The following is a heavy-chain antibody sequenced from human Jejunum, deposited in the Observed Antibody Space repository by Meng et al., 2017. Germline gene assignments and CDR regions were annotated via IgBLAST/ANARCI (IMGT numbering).Heavy chain of an antibody. Sequence: QVQVWQSGTEGKKPAASVTLPGTTSASTFGLSGIRWARQGPGQGPEWLSWIHTANGDVKYSQRFQGRVSITRDTSASTAYMEVTGLTFEDTAVYYCATGYNLDHWDQGTLVTVSS. CDR3: ATGYNLDH. D-gene: IGHD5-24*01. CDR1: ASTFGLSG. J-gene: IGHJ4*02. V-gene: IGHV1-3*04. CDR2: IHTANGDV.